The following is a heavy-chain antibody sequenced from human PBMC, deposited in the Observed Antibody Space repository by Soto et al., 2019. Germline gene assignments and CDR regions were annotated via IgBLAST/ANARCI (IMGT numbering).Heavy chain of an antibody. V-gene: IGHV1-18*01. CDR3: ARILSSPRHDY. Sequence: SVKLSCKAHGYASTSYGISWGRQAPGQGLEWMGWISAYNGNTNYAQKLQGRVTMTTDTSTSTAYMELRSLRSDDTAVYYCARILSSPRHDYWGQGTLVTVSS. CDR2: ISAYNGNT. D-gene: IGHD2-2*01. J-gene: IGHJ4*02. CDR1: GYASTSYG.